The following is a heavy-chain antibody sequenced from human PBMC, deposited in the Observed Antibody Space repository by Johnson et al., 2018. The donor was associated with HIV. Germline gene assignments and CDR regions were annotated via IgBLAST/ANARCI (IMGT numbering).Heavy chain of an antibody. CDR1: GFTFSSYD. Sequence: VQLVESGGGLVKPGGSLRLSCAASGFTFSSYDMHWVRQATGKGLEWVSAIGTAGDTYYADSVKGRFTISRDNSKHTLYLQMNSLRAEDTAVYCCAKERGGNAMGDAFDIWGQGTKVTVSS. V-gene: IGHV3-13*01. D-gene: IGHD4-23*01. CDR3: AKERGGNAMGDAFDI. CDR2: IGTAGDT. J-gene: IGHJ3*02.